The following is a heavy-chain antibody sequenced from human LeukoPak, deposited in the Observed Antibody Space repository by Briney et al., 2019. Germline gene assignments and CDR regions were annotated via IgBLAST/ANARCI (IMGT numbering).Heavy chain of an antibody. D-gene: IGHD3-10*01. CDR2: IYYSGST. CDR1: GGSISSGDYY. CDR3: ARVSYYYGSGSSVIPFDL. Sequence: PSETLSLTCTVSGGSISSGDYYWSWIRQPPGKGLEWIGYIYYSGSTYYNPSLKSRVTISVDTSKNQFSLKLSSVTAADTAVYYCARVSYYYGSGSSVIPFDLWGQGTLVTVSS. J-gene: IGHJ5*02. V-gene: IGHV4-30-4*01.